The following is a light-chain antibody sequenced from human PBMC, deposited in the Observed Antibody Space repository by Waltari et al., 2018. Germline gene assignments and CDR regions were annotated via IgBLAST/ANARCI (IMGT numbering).Light chain of an antibody. V-gene: IGKV3-20*01. Sequence: EFVLTQPPGTLSLSPGERATPSCRTSQSITRALAWYQQKPGQAPRLLIYGASNRATGIPDRFSGSGSGTDFSLTISRLEPEDFAVYYCQNHLRLPVTFGQGTKVEVK. J-gene: IGKJ1*01. CDR1: QSITRA. CDR3: QNHLRLPVT. CDR2: GAS.